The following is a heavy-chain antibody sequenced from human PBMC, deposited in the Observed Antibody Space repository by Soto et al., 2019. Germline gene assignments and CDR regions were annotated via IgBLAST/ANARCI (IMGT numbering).Heavy chain of an antibody. D-gene: IGHD3-10*01. Sequence: QVQLQESGPGLVKPSETLSLTCTVSGGSISTYYWSWIRQPPGKGLEWIGYIYYSGSTSYNPSPKSRVTISVDTSKIQCSLKLSSAGAAGTALCYCARGHPVRVYYYGMDVWGQGTTVTVSS. V-gene: IGHV4-59*01. J-gene: IGHJ6*02. CDR1: GGSISTYY. CDR3: ARGHPVRVYYYGMDV. CDR2: IYYSGST.